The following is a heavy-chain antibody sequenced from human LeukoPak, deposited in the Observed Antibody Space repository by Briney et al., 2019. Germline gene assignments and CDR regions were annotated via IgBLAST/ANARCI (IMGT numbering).Heavy chain of an antibody. CDR1: GGSISSSSYY. CDR3: ARSSIYHYYSSGSYYNHFDY. CDR2: IYYSGST. J-gene: IGHJ4*02. V-gene: IGHV4-39*07. Sequence: SETLSLTCTVSGGSISSSSYYWGWIRQPPGKGLEWIGSIYYSGSTYYNPSLKSRVTISVDTSKNQFSLKLSSVTAADTAVYYCARSSIYHYYSSGSYYNHFDYWGQGTLVTVSS. D-gene: IGHD3-10*01.